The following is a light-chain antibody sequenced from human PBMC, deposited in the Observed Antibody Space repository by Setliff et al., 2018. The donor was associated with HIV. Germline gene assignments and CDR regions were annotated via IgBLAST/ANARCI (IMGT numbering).Light chain of an antibody. CDR2: DVS. Sequence: QSVLTQAASVSGSPGQSITMSCTGTRSDVGGYNYVSWYQQHPGKAPKLMTYDVSNRPSGVPNRFSGSKSGNTASLTISGLQAEDEADYYCSSYTSTSTLCVFGTGTKVTVL. CDR1: RSDVGGYNY. CDR3: SSYTSTSTLCV. J-gene: IGLJ1*01. V-gene: IGLV2-14*03.